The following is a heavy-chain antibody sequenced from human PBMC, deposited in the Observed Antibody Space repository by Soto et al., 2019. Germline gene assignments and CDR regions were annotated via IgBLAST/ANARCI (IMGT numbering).Heavy chain of an antibody. D-gene: IGHD2-8*01. CDR3: TNGRASFNFDY. J-gene: IGHJ4*02. CDR2: ISSSVITI. Sequence: WGSLRLSCAASGFTFSSYEMNWVRQAPGKGLEWVSYISSSVITIYYADSVKGRFTTSRDESKNSAYLQMNSLKTEDTAVYYCTNGRASFNFDYWGQGALVTVSS. CDR1: GFTFSSYE. V-gene: IGHV3-48*03.